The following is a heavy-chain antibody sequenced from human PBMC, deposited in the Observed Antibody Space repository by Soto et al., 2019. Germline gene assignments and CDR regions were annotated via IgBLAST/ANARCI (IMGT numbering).Heavy chain of an antibody. CDR2: IIASGTYS. J-gene: IGHJ3*01. D-gene: IGHD4-17*01. Sequence: QLLESGGGLVQPGGSLRLSCADSGFTFSDYAVTWVRQAPGKGLEWVSGIIASGTYSKYADSVSGRFTISRDNAKNTLYLQMNGLRVEDTAVYFCAKDPNGDYIGAFDFWGQGTMVTVSS. V-gene: IGHV3-23*01. CDR1: GFTFSDYA. CDR3: AKDPNGDYIGAFDF.